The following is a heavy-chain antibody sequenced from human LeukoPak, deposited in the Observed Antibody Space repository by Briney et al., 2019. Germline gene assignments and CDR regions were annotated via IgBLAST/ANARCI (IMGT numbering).Heavy chain of an antibody. CDR1: GGSFSDYY. CDR2: IYYSGST. J-gene: IGHJ4*02. V-gene: IGHV4-34*01. D-gene: IGHD5-12*01. CDR3: ARDGYSGSDAL. Sequence: PSETLSLTCAVYGGSFSDYYWSWIRQPPGKGLEWIGSIYYSGSTYYNPSLKSRVTISVDTSKNQFSLKLSSVTAADTAVYYCARDGYSGSDALWGQGTLVTVSS.